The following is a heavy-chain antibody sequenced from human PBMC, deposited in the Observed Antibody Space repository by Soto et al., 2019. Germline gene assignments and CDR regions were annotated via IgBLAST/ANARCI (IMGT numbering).Heavy chain of an antibody. CDR3: AGQRWFYGMDV. D-gene: IGHD5-18*01. Sequence: PSETLSLTCTVFGGYVSSSTYYWSWIRQPPGKGLEWIGYIYYSGITNYNPSLKSRVTISVDTSKNQFSLKVSSVTAADTAVYYCAGQRWFYGMDVWGQGTTVTVSS. V-gene: IGHV4-61*01. CDR2: IYYSGIT. CDR1: GGYVSSSTYY. J-gene: IGHJ6*02.